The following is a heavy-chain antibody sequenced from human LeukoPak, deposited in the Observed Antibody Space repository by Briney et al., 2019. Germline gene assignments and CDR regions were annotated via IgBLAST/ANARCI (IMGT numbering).Heavy chain of an antibody. V-gene: IGHV3-7*01. CDR1: GFTYRTYW. D-gene: IGHD1-26*01. CDR3: ARDQSYAFDF. J-gene: IGHJ4*02. CDR2: INQDGSEK. Sequence: GGSLRLSCVASGFTYRTYWMDWVRQAPGKGLEWVANINQDGSEKYHVDSVKGRFTISRDNAKNSIYLQMNSLTAEDTAVYYCARDQSYAFDFWGQGTLVTVSS.